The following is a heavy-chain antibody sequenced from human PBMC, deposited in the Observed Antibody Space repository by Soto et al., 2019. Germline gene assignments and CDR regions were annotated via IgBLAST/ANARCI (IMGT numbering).Heavy chain of an antibody. CDR1: GYTFTSYD. V-gene: IGHV1-8*01. J-gene: IGHJ4*02. Sequence: GASVKVSCKASGYTFTSYDIYWVRQATGQGLEWMGWMNPNTGNSGYAQKFQGRVTMTSDTSISTAHMELSSLRSEDTAVYYCASRDPGTSVDYWGQGTLVTVSS. D-gene: IGHD1-7*01. CDR2: MNPNTGNS. CDR3: ASRDPGTSVDY.